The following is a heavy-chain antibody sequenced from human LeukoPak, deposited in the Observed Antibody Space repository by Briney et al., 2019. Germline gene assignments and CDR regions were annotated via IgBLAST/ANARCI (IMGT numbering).Heavy chain of an antibody. D-gene: IGHD3-10*01. Sequence: GGSLRLSCAASGFTFDDYAMHWVRHAPGKGLEWVSGISWNSSSIGYADSVKGRFTISRDNAKNSLYLQMNSLRAEDTAVYYCARAGSHWHYVYWGQGTVVTVSS. CDR2: ISWNSSSI. J-gene: IGHJ4*02. V-gene: IGHV3-9*01. CDR3: ARAGSHWHYVY. CDR1: GFTFDDYA.